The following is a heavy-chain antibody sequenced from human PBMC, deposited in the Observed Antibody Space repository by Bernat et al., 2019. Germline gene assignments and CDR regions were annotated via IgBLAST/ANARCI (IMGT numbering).Heavy chain of an antibody. CDR1: GYTFTSYG. V-gene: IGHV1-2*04. CDR2: ISPNSGGT. J-gene: IGHJ3*02. D-gene: IGHD3-22*01. Sequence: QVQLVQSGAEVKKPGASVKVSCKASGYTFTSYGISWVRQAPGQGLEWVGWISPNSGGTNYAQKFQGWVTMTSDTSISTAYMELSRLRADGTAVYYCAGVRTYYYDSSGWGDAFDIWGQGTMVTVSS. CDR3: AGVRTYYYDSSGWGDAFDI.